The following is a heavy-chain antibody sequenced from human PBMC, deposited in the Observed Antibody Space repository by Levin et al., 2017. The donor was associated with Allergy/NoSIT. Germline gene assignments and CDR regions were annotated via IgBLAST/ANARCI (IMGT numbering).Heavy chain of an antibody. CDR2: IWYDGSNK. Sequence: QPGGSLRLSCAASGFTFSSYGMHWVRQAPGKGLEWVAVIWYDGSNKYYADSVKGRFTISRDNSKNTLYLQMNSLRAEDTAVYYCARRAPSVAKPSGYFDYWGQGTLVTVSS. CDR1: GFTFSSYG. J-gene: IGHJ4*02. V-gene: IGHV3-33*01. CDR3: ARRAPSVAKPSGYFDY. D-gene: IGHD6-19*01.